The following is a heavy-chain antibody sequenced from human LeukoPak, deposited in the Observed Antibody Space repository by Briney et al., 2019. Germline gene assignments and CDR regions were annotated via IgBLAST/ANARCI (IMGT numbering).Heavy chain of an antibody. CDR3: ARVVYGMDV. CDR1: GGSISSGGYS. Sequence: SETLSLTCAVSGGSISSGGYSWSWIRQPPGKGLEWIGEINHSGSTNYNPSLKSRVTISVDTSKNQFSLKLSSVTAADTAVYYCARVVYGMDVWGQGTTVTVSS. J-gene: IGHJ6*02. V-gene: IGHV4-30-2*01. CDR2: INHSGST.